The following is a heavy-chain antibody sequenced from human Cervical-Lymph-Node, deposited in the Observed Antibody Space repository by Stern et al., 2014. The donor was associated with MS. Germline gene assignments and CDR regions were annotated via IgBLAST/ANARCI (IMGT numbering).Heavy chain of an antibody. CDR3: ARLGSGYDSSYLDF. CDR2: IIPIFGAA. J-gene: IGHJ4*02. D-gene: IGHD5-12*01. V-gene: IGHV1-69*01. Sequence: DQLVESGSEAKKPGSSVKVSCKVSGGTFSTDKISWVRQAPGQGLEWMGGIIPIFGAADYAQKFQDRVTIIADESTSEVHMELSSLRSEDTGVYYCARLGSGYDSSYLDFWGQGTLVTVSS. CDR1: GGTFSTDK.